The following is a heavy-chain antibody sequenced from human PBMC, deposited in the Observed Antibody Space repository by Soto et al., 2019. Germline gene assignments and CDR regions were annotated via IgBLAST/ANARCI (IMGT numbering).Heavy chain of an antibody. Sequence: GGSLRISCAASRFTFSSYSMNWVRQAPGKGLEWVSSISSSSSYIYYADSVKGRFTISRDNAKNSLYLQMNSLRAEDTAVYYCAREMYYYDSSGYPFDPWGQGTLVTVSS. J-gene: IGHJ5*02. V-gene: IGHV3-21*01. CDR3: AREMYYYDSSGYPFDP. CDR1: RFTFSSYS. CDR2: ISSSSSYI. D-gene: IGHD3-22*01.